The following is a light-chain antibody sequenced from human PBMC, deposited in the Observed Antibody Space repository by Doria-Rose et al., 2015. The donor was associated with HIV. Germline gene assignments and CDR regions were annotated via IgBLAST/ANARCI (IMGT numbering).Light chain of an antibody. V-gene: IGKV3-20*01. CDR1: QSFSSTY. J-gene: IGKJ1*01. CDR3: HQYGTSWT. CDR2: DGS. Sequence: EIVMTQSPGTLSLSPGERATLSCRASQSFSSTYLAWYQQKPGQAPSLLIYDGSTRDTGITDRFSASGSGTDFTLTINRLEPEDFALYYCHQYGTSWTFGQGTKVEI.